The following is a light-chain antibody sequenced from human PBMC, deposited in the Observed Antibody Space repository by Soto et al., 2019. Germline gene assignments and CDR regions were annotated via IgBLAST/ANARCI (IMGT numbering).Light chain of an antibody. CDR1: SSDVGGYNY. Sequence: QSVLTHPRSVSGSPGQSVTISCTGTSSDVGGYNYVSWYQQHPGKAPKLVIYDVSKRPSGVPDRFSGSKSGNTAPLTISGLQAEDEADYYCCSYAGTSLWVFGGGTKVTVL. J-gene: IGLJ3*02. CDR2: DVS. CDR3: CSYAGTSLWV. V-gene: IGLV2-11*01.